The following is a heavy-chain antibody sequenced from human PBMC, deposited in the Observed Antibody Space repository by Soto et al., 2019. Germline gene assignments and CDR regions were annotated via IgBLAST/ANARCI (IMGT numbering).Heavy chain of an antibody. CDR2: ISYDGSNM. J-gene: IGHJ4*02. CDR1: GFTLSSFA. CDR3: ARGFYYYDSSGYIDY. V-gene: IGHV3-30-3*01. D-gene: IGHD3-22*01. Sequence: GGSLRLSCAASGFTLSSFAMHWVRQAPGKGLEWVAVISYDGSNMYYADFVKGRFTISRDNSKNTLYMQMNSLGAEDTAVFYCARGFYYYDSSGYIDYWGQGTLVTVSS.